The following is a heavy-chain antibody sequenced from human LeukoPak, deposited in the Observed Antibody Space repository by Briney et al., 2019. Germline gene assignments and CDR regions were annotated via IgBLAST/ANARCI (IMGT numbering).Heavy chain of an antibody. V-gene: IGHV1-18*01. Sequence: ASVKVSCKASGYTFTSYDISWVRQAPGQGLEWMGWINPYSGNTNYAQKLQGRVTMTTDTSTITAYMELRRLRSDDTAVYYCAPRYYYESSGYSVGAFVICGQGAMVTVSS. D-gene: IGHD3-22*01. CDR3: APRYYYESSGYSVGAFVI. CDR2: INPYSGNT. J-gene: IGHJ3*02. CDR1: GYTFTSYD.